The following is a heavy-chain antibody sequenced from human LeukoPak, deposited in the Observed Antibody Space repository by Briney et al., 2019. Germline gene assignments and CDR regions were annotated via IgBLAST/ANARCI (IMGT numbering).Heavy chain of an antibody. CDR2: ISGSGGST. CDR3: AKDRGYCSGGSCPEYYFDY. D-gene: IGHD2-15*01. V-gene: IGHV3-23*01. J-gene: IGHJ4*02. Sequence: GGSLRLSCTASGFTFSSYAMSWVRQAPGKGLEWVSAISGSGGSTYYADSVKGRFTISRDNSKNTLYLQMNSLRAEDTAVYYCAKDRGYCSGGSCPEYYFDYWGQGTLVTVSS. CDR1: GFTFSSYA.